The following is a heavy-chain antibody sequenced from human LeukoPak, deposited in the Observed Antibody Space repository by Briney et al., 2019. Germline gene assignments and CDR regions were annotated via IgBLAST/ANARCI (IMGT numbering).Heavy chain of an antibody. J-gene: IGHJ1*01. CDR1: GFTFSSYS. CDR2: IKSKTDGGTT. Sequence: GGSLRLSCAASGFTFSSYSMNWVRQAPGKGLEWVGRIKSKTDGGTTDYAAPVKGRFTISRDDSKNTLYLQMNSLKTEDTAVYYCTTFSGSYFKEEYFQHWGQGTLVTVSS. V-gene: IGHV3-15*01. D-gene: IGHD1-26*01. CDR3: TTFSGSYFKEEYFQH.